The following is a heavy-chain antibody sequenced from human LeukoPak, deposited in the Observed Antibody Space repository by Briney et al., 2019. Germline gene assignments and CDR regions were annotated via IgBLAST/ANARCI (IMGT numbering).Heavy chain of an antibody. V-gene: IGHV3-53*05. Sequence: GGSLRLSCAASGFTVSSNYMSWVRQAPGKGVEWVSVIYSGGSTYYADSVKGRFTISRDNAKNSLYLQMNSLRAEDTALYYCAKDMVRGVPGGMDVWGQGTTVTVSS. CDR1: GFTVSSNY. CDR3: AKDMVRGVPGGMDV. D-gene: IGHD3-10*01. CDR2: IYSGGST. J-gene: IGHJ6*02.